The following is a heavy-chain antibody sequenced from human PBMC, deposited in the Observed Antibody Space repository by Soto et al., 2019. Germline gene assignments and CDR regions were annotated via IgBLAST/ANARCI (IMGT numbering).Heavy chain of an antibody. V-gene: IGHV1-18*01. D-gene: IGHD1-26*01. Sequence: GASVKVSWKASGYTFTSYGISWVRQAPGQGLEWTGWISAYNGNTNYAQKLQGRVTMTTDTSTSTAYMELSSLRSEDTAVYYCAESWGELLRFDIWGQGTMVTVSS. CDR2: ISAYNGNT. CDR1: GYTFTSYG. J-gene: IGHJ3*02. CDR3: AESWGELLRFDI.